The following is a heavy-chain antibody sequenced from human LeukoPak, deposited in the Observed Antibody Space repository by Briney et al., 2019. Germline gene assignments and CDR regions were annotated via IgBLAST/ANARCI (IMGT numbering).Heavy chain of an antibody. Sequence: GGSLRLSCAASGFTFSSYSMNWVRQAPGKGLEWVSSISSSSSYIYYADSVKGRFTISRDNAKNSLYLQMNSLRAEDTAVYYCAKSGYAGDHYFDYWGQGTLVTVSS. CDR1: GFTFSSYS. CDR3: AKSGYAGDHYFDY. J-gene: IGHJ4*02. D-gene: IGHD5-12*01. CDR2: ISSSSSYI. V-gene: IGHV3-21*01.